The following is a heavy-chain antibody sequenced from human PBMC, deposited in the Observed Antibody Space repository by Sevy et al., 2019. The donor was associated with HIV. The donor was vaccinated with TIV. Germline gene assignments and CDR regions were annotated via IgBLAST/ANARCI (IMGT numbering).Heavy chain of an antibody. Sequence: SETLSLTCTVSGGSIGSYYWNWIRQSPGKGLEWIGYIFESGLTDYSPSLRSRVTISLDSSKNQFSLKLSSVTAADTAIYYCARCWEYCNSISCYKVIDYWGQGTPVTVSS. V-gene: IGHV4-59*01. CDR3: ARCWEYCNSISCYKVIDY. D-gene: IGHD2-2*02. CDR2: IFESGLT. CDR1: GGSIGSYY. J-gene: IGHJ4*02.